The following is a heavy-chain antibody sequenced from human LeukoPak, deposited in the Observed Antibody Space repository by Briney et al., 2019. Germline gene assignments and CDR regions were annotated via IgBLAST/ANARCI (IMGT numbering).Heavy chain of an antibody. CDR3: ARDLDIVVVPAAIPDYYYYMDV. J-gene: IGHJ6*03. D-gene: IGHD2-2*02. V-gene: IGHV4-4*07. CDR1: GGSISSYY. CDR2: IYTSGST. Sequence: PSETLSLTCTVSGGSISSYYWSWIRQPAGKGLEWIGRIYTSGSTNYNPSLKSRVTMSVDTSKNQFSLKLSSVTAADTAVYYCARDLDIVVVPAAIPDYYYYMDVWGKGTTVTVPS.